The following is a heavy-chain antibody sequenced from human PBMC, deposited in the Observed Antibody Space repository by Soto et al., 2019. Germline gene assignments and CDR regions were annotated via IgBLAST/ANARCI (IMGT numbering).Heavy chain of an antibody. Sequence: SVKVSCKPSGYPFTSYHVNWVRQAPGQGLEWMGGIIPIFGTANYAQKFQGRVTITADESTSTAYMELSSLRSEDTAVYYCARYYYGSGEFDYWGQGTLVTVSS. CDR1: GYPFTSYH. CDR2: IIPIFGTA. V-gene: IGHV1-69*13. J-gene: IGHJ4*02. CDR3: ARYYYGSGEFDY. D-gene: IGHD3-10*01.